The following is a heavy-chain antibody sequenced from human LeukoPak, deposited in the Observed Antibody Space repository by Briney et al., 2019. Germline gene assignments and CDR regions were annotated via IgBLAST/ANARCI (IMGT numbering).Heavy chain of an antibody. D-gene: IGHD3-16*01. J-gene: IGHJ3*02. Sequence: KSGGSLTLSCAGSGFSFSSSEMSSVRHAPGKRLEWVTSISTTNDYIYHADSVNGRFTTSRDNAKNSLYLQMNSLRAYATGVYYCARPSQGGQPIRSSPFNIWGQGTMVTVSS. CDR2: ISTTNDYI. CDR1: GFSFSSSE. V-gene: IGHV3-21*06. CDR3: ARPSQGGQPIRSSPFNI.